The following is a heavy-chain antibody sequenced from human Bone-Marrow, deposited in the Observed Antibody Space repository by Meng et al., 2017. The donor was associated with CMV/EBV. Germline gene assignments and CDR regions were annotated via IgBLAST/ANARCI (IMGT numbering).Heavy chain of an antibody. Sequence: GESLKISCAASGFTFSSYAMHWVRQVPGKGLEWVAVISYDGSNKYYADSVKGRFTISRDNSKNTLYLQMNSLRAEDTAVYYCARDRSGDRFLEWSGRAFDIWGRGTMVTVSS. V-gene: IGHV3-30*04. CDR3: ARDRSGDRFLEWSGRAFDI. D-gene: IGHD3-3*01. CDR1: GFTFSSYA. J-gene: IGHJ3*02. CDR2: ISYDGSNK.